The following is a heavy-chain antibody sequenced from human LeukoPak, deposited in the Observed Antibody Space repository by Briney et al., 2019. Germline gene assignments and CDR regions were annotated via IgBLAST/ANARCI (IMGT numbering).Heavy chain of an antibody. D-gene: IGHD3/OR15-3a*01. J-gene: IGHJ5*02. CDR1: GFTFSDYY. CDR2: ISSSGSTI. V-gene: IGHV3-11*04. CDR3: APTRGLWWFDP. Sequence: WGSLRLSCAASGFTFSDYYMSGIRQAPGKGLEWVSYISSSGSTIYYADSVKGRFTISRDNVKNSLYLQMNSLRAEDTAVYYCAPTRGLWWFDPWGQGTLVTVSS.